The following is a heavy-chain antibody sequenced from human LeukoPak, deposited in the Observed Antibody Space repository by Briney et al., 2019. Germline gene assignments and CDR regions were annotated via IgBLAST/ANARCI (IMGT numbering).Heavy chain of an antibody. CDR3: ARGKQLLWFGELLANTNWFDP. CDR2: IYHSGST. Sequence: SQTLSLTCAVSGGSISSGGYSWSWIRQPPGKGLEWIGYIYHSGSTYYNPSLKSRVTISVDSSKNQFSLKLSSVTAAATAVYYCARGKQLLWFGELLANTNWFDPWGPGTLVTVSS. J-gene: IGHJ5*02. V-gene: IGHV4-30-2*01. D-gene: IGHD3-10*01. CDR1: GGSISSGGYS.